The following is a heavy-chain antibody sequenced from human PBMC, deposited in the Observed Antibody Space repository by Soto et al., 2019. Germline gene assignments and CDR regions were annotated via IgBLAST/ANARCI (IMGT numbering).Heavy chain of an antibody. V-gene: IGHV2-26*01. D-gene: IGHD6-13*01. J-gene: IGHJ6*02. CDR3: ARTYSSSWYPPYYYYGMDV. CDR2: IFSNDEK. Sequence: QVTLKESGPVLVKPTETLTLTCTVSGFSLSNARMGVSWIRQPPGKALEWLAHIFSNDEKSYSTSLKSRLTLSKDTSKSQVVLTMTNMDPVDTATYYCARTYSSSWYPPYYYYGMDVWGQGTTVTVSS. CDR1: GFSLSNARMG.